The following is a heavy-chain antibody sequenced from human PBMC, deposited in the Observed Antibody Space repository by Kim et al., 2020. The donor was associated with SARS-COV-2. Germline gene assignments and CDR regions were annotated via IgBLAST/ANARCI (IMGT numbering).Heavy chain of an antibody. CDR3: ARDQERRALGYYYYYYMDV. J-gene: IGHJ6*03. CDR2: INTNTGNP. V-gene: IGHV7-4-1*02. Sequence: ASVKVSCKASGYTFTSYAMNWVRQAPGQGLECMGWINTNTGNPAYAQGFTGRFVFSLDTSVSTAYLQISSLKAEDTAVYYCARDQERRALGYYYYYYMDVWGQGTTVTVSS. D-gene: IGHD1-1*01. CDR1: GYTFTSYA.